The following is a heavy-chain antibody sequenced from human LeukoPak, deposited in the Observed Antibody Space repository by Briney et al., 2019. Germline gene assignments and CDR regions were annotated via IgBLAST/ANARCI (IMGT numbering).Heavy chain of an antibody. Sequence: GGSLRLSCAASGFTFSSYEKNWVRQAPGKGLEWVSSISSSSSYIYYADSVKGRFTISRDNAKNSLYLQMNSLRAEDTAVYYCARDHVRCSGYEWLDKTETYFDYWGQGTLVTVSS. CDR2: ISSSSSYI. J-gene: IGHJ4*02. D-gene: IGHD5-12*01. V-gene: IGHV3-21*01. CDR3: ARDHVRCSGYEWLDKTETYFDY. CDR1: GFTFSSYE.